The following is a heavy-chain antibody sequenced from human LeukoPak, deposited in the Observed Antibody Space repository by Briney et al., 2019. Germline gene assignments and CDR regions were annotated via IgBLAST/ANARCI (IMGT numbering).Heavy chain of an antibody. Sequence: GGSLRLSCEVSGFTFSDYYMSWIRQAPGKGLEWVSYISSSGDIVYYADSVKGRFTTSRDNAKNLLFLQMNSLRAEDAAMYYCARSRMGAAGSPKMFEYWGQGTLVTVSS. CDR3: ARSRMGAAGSPKMFEY. V-gene: IGHV3-11*01. CDR2: ISSSGDIV. CDR1: GFTFSDYY. J-gene: IGHJ4*02. D-gene: IGHD6-13*01.